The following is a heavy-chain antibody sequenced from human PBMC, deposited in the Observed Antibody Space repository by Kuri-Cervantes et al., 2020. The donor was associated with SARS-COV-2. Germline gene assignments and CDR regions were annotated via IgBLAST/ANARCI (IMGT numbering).Heavy chain of an antibody. CDR1: GYTFTSCG. CDR3: ASHPLSGSSDYYYYYYMDV. V-gene: IGHV1-69*05. CDR2: IIPIFGTA. Sequence: SVKVSCKASGYTFTSCGISWVRQAPGQGLEWMGGIIPIFGTANYAQKFQGRVTITTDESTSTAYMELSSLRSEDTAVYYCASHPLSGSSDYYYYYYMDVWGKGTTVTVSS. J-gene: IGHJ6*03. D-gene: IGHD1-26*01.